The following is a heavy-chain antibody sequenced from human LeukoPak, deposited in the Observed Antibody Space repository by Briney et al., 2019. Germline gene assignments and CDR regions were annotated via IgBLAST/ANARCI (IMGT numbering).Heavy chain of an antibody. V-gene: IGHV1-24*01. Sequence: APVKVSCKVSGYTLTELSMHWVRQAPVKGLEWMGGFDPEDGETIYAQKFQGRVTMTEDTSTDTAYMELSSLRSEDTAVYYCATVGYSSSWYWFDPWGQGTLVTVSS. CDR3: ATVGYSSSWYWFDP. J-gene: IGHJ5*02. CDR1: GYTLTELS. D-gene: IGHD6-13*01. CDR2: FDPEDGET.